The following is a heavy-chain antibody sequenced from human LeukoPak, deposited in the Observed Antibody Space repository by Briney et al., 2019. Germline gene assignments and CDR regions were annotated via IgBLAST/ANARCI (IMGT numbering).Heavy chain of an antibody. V-gene: IGHV3-30*01. D-gene: IGHD6-6*01. CDR1: GFTFSSYA. J-gene: IGHJ6*03. CDR2: ISYDGSNK. CDR3: ARVIAARPARRTYYYMDV. Sequence: GGSLRLSCAASGFTFSSYAMHWVRQAPGKGLEWVAVISYDGSNKYYADSVKGRFTIPRDNSKNTLYLQMNSLRAEDTAVYHCARVIAARPARRTYYYMDVWGKGTTVTVSS.